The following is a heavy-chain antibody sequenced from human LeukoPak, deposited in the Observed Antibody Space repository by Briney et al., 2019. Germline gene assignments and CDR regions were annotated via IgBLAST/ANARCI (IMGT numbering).Heavy chain of an antibody. Sequence: SETLSLTCTVSGGSIGNYYWTWIRQPPGKGLEWIGYIYYDGATKYNPSLKSRVTISVDTSKSQFSLSLSSVTAADTAVYYCARITFVVEGYGMDVWGQGTTVTVSS. V-gene: IGHV4-59*08. J-gene: IGHJ6*02. CDR3: ARITFVVEGYGMDV. CDR1: GGSIGNYY. CDR2: IYYDGAT. D-gene: IGHD2-21*01.